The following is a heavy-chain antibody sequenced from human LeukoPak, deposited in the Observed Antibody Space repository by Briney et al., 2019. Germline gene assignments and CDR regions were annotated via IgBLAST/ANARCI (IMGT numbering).Heavy chain of an antibody. CDR2: IYDSGST. CDR1: GRPIRSTTSY. CDR3: ARHGSTDYFDY. Sequence: SDTLSHTCGLWGRPIRSTTSYWGWIRQPPGKGLEWLGRIYDSGSTFYNPSLKSRVTISVDTSNNQFSLRLSSVTAADTAVYYCARHGSTDYFDYWGQGTLVTVSS. J-gene: IGHJ4*02. V-gene: IGHV4-39*01. D-gene: IGHD2-2*03.